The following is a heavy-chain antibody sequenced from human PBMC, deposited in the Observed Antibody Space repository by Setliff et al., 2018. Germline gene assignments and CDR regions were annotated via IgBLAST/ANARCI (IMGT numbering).Heavy chain of an antibody. CDR1: GGSFSDYY. CDR2: ISHSGST. D-gene: IGHD5-18*01. J-gene: IGHJ3*02. V-gene: IGHV4-34*01. Sequence: PSETLSLTCAVYGGSFSDYYWNWIRQPPGKGLEWIGEISHSGSTNYNPSLKSRVTISVDTSRNQFSLKLSSVTAADTAVYYCARVPRFTDTRNAFDIWGQGTVVTVSS. CDR3: ARVPRFTDTRNAFDI.